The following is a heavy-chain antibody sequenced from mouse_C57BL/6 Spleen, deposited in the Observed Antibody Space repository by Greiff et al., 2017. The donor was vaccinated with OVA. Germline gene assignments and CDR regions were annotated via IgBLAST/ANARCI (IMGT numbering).Heavy chain of an antibody. V-gene: IGHV1-53*01. CDR3: ARKDYGNYGYAMDY. Sequence: QVQLQQPGTELVKPGASVKLSCKASGYTFTSYWMHWVKQRPGQGLEWIGNINPSNGCTNYNEKFKSKATLTVDTSSSTAYMQLSSLTSEDSAVYYCARKDYGNYGYAMDYWGQGTSVTVSS. CDR2: INPSNGCT. D-gene: IGHD2-1*01. J-gene: IGHJ4*01. CDR1: GYTFTSYW.